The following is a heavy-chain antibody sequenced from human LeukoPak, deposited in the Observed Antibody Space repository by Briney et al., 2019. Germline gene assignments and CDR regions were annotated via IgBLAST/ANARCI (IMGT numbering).Heavy chain of an antibody. V-gene: IGHV1-24*01. D-gene: IGHD6-19*01. J-gene: IGHJ6*02. CDR3: ASPGIAVAGNYYYYGMDV. Sequence: ASVKVSCKVSGYTLTELSMHWVRQAPGKGLEWMGGFDPEDGETIYAQKFQGRVTMTEDTSTDTTYMELGSLRSEDTAVYYCASPGIAVAGNYYYYGMDVWGQGTTVTVSS. CDR2: FDPEDGET. CDR1: GYTLTELS.